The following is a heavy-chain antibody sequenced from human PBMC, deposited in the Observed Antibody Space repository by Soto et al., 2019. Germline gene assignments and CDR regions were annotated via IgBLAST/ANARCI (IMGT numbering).Heavy chain of an antibody. CDR3: ARGYGGYFDD. CDR2: ITPLFETT. CDR1: GVTVNRFA. D-gene: IGHD4-17*01. V-gene: IGHV1-69*01. Sequence: QVQLLQSGPEVQKPGTSVKVSCKASGVTVNRFAVTWVRQAPGQGFQWLGGITPLFETTNHAQNFQGRATITADESTTTSSFDLRGLSSEDTAVYYCARGYGGYFDDWGQGTLVIVSS. J-gene: IGHJ4*02.